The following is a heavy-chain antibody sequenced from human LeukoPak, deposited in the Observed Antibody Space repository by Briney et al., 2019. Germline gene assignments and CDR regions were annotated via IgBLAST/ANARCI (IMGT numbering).Heavy chain of an antibody. J-gene: IGHJ3*02. Sequence: PSETLSLTCTVSGGSISSYYWSWIRQPPGKGLEWIGYIYYSGSTNYNPSLKSRVTISVDTSKNQFSLKLSSVTAADTAVYYCARYDRGYAFYIWGQGTMVTVSS. CDR1: GGSISSYY. V-gene: IGHV4-59*01. CDR2: IYYSGST. D-gene: IGHD3-22*01. CDR3: ARYDRGYAFYI.